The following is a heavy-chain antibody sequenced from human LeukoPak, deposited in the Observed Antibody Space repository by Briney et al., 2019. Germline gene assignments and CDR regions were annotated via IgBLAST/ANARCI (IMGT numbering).Heavy chain of an antibody. CDR3: AKDGHSSGWWGYFQH. CDR1: GYTFTSYY. CDR2: INPSGGST. J-gene: IGHJ1*01. D-gene: IGHD6-19*01. Sequence: GASVKVSCKASGYTFTSYYMHWVRQAPGQGLEWMGIINPSGGSTSYAQKFQGRVTMTRDTSTSTVYMELSSLRSEDTAVYYCAKDGHSSGWWGYFQHWGQGTLVTVSS. V-gene: IGHV1-46*01.